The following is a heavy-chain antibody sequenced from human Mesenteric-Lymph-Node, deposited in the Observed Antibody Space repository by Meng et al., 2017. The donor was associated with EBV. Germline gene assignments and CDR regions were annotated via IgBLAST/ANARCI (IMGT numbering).Heavy chain of an antibody. CDR3: ARELDLQIGMRVVREIIGY. J-gene: IGHJ4*02. Sequence: QVPWPVSAPGTVQLPATPSLPLTFSRPSISVSSEYCGWNRQPPGKWLQWICNAKQSGDTNYNQSLKRRVTISLAMTKNEFYLKLTSVRDAVTAVYSCARELDLQIGMRVVREIIGYWGQGTLVTVSS. D-gene: IGHD3-10*01. V-gene: IGHV4-39*07. CDR2: AKQSGDT. CDR1: RPSISVSSEY.